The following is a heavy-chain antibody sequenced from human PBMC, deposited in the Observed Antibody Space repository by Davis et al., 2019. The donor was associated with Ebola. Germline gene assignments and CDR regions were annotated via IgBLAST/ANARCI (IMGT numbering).Heavy chain of an antibody. CDR3: AKSGLSFGVVKYHYGMDV. V-gene: IGHV3-23*01. Sequence: PAGSLRLSCADSVITFSSYAMTWVRQAPGKGLEWVSAISGSGGSTYYSDSVKGRFTISRDNSKKTLYLQMNSLRAEDTAVYYCAKSGLSFGVVKYHYGMDVWGKGTTVTVSS. D-gene: IGHD3-3*01. CDR1: VITFSSYA. CDR2: ISGSGGST. J-gene: IGHJ6*04.